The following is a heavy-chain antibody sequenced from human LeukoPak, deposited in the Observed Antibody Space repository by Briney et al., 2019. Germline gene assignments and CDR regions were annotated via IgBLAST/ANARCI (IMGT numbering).Heavy chain of an antibody. CDR3: ARDVEGCSSTSCYDYFDY. J-gene: IGHJ4*02. CDR2: IIPIFGTA. CDR1: GYTFTSYY. Sequence: SVKVSCKASGYTFTSYYMHWVRQAPGQGLEWMGGIIPIFGTANYAQKFQGRVTITADESTSTAYMELSSLRSEDTAVYYCARDVEGCSSTSCYDYFDYWGQGTLVTVSS. D-gene: IGHD2-2*01. V-gene: IGHV1-69*13.